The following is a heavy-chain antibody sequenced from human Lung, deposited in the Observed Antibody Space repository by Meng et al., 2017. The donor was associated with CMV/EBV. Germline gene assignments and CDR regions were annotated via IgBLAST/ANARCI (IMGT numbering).Heavy chain of an antibody. CDR3: ARDQGAWFGEAPRFDY. Sequence: QVQPVQSGPEVKKPGASVKASCKASDYTFTGYGVSWGRQAPGQRLEWMGWINAGNGNTKYSQKFQGRVTITRDTSASTAYMELSSLRSEDTAVYYCARDQGAWFGEAPRFDYWGQGTLVTVSS. CDR2: INAGNGNT. D-gene: IGHD3-10*01. V-gene: IGHV1-3*01. CDR1: DYTFTGYG. J-gene: IGHJ4*02.